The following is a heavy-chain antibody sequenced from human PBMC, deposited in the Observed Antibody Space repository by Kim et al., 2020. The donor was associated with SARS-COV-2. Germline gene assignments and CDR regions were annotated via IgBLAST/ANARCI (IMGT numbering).Heavy chain of an antibody. J-gene: IGHJ4*02. V-gene: IGHV3-23*01. CDR3: AKPGGSGSYYRYFDS. CDR2: ISSSDTT. D-gene: IGHD3-10*01. CDR1: GFTFNMYA. Sequence: GGSLRLSCVASGFTFNMYAMTWVRQAPGKGLEWVSDISSSDTTYYAASVKGRFTIFRDNSKNTSYLQLNSLRAEDTAVYYCAKPGGSGSYYRYFDSWGQGTQVTFSS.